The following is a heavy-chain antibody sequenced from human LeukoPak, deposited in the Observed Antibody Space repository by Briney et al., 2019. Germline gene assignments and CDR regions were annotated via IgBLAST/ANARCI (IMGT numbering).Heavy chain of an antibody. D-gene: IGHD4-17*01. J-gene: IGHJ4*02. CDR3: ARGGSYGDYFDY. Sequence: ASVKGSCKASGYTFSGYYMHWVRQDPGQGLEWMGWINPNSGGTKYAQKFQGRVTMTRDTSISTAYMELSSLRSEDTAVYYCARGGSYGDYFDYWGQGTLVTVSS. V-gene: IGHV1-2*02. CDR1: GYTFSGYY. CDR2: INPNSGGT.